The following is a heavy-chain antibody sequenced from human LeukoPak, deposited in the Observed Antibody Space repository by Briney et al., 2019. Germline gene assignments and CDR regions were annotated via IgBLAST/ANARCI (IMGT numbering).Heavy chain of an antibody. J-gene: IGHJ4*02. CDR2: ISSSSSYI. D-gene: IGHD3-22*01. CDR3: ARDLAPYYYDSSGYYSGPFDY. V-gene: IGHV3-21*01. CDR1: GFTFSSYS. Sequence: KSGGSLRLSCTASGFTFSSYSMNWVRQAPGKGLEWVSSISSSSSYIYYADSVKGRFTISRDNAKNSLYLQTNSLRAEDTAVYYCARDLAPYYYDSSGYYSGPFDYWGQGTLVTVSS.